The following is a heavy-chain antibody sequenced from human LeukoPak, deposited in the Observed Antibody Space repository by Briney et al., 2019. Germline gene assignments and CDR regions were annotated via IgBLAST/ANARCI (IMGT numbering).Heavy chain of an antibody. Sequence: GGSLRLSCAASGFTFSDYYMSWLRQAPGKGLEWVSYISGSSSYKNYADSVKGRFTISRDNAEKSLYLQMNSLRAEDTAVYYCARRYCNSTSCYCIDYWGQGTLVTVSS. CDR1: GFTFSDYY. D-gene: IGHD2-2*01. CDR3: ARRYCNSTSCYCIDY. J-gene: IGHJ4*02. V-gene: IGHV3-11*03. CDR2: ISGSSSYK.